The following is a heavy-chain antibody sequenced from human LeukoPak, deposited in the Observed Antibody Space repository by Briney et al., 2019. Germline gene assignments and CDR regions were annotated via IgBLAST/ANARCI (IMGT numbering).Heavy chain of an antibody. V-gene: IGHV1-69-2*01. CDR1: GYTFTSYG. CDR2: VDPEDGET. Sequence: ASVKVSCKASGYTFTSYGISWVRQAPGQGLEWMGRVDPEDGETIYAEKFQGRVTITADTSTDTAYMELSSLRSEDTAVYYCATDLTIVVVPAATGVNWFDPWGQGTLVTVSS. CDR3: ATDLTIVVVPAATGVNWFDP. D-gene: IGHD2-2*01. J-gene: IGHJ5*02.